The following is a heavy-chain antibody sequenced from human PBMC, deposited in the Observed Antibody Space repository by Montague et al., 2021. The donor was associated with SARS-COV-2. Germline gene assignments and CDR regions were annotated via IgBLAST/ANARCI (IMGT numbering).Heavy chain of an antibody. CDR3: VREGRSSAYAMDY. V-gene: IGHV4-59*01. D-gene: IGHD3-22*01. CDR1: GASMSGSY. CDR2: IYSSRST. Sequence: SETLSLTCTVSGASMSGSYWGWVRQPPGKGPEWIGNIYSSRSTHYNPSLKSRVPISVDTSKSQFSLRLTSVTASDTAVSYCVREGRSSAYAMDYWGQGTLVTVSS. J-gene: IGHJ4*02.